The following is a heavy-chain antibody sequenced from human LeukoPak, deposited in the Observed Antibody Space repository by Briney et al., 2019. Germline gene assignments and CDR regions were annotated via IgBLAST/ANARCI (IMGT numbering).Heavy chain of an antibody. CDR3: ARCHRGNSDWYPL. CDR1: GFTFRSHW. V-gene: IGHV3-74*01. D-gene: IGHD2-21*01. Sequence: GGSLRLSCAASGFTFRSHWMHWVRQAPGKGLVWVSRINSDGSDTSYADSVKGRFTISRDNAKNTLYLQMFSLRAEDTAIYYCARCHRGNSDWYPLWGQGTQVTVSS. J-gene: IGHJ4*02. CDR2: INSDGSDT.